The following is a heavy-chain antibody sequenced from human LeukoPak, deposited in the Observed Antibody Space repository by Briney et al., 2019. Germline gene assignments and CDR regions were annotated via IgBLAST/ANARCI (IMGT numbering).Heavy chain of an antibody. Sequence: PSETLSLTCTVSGYTIGSGYYWGWIRQPPGKGLEWIGSMYHSGTTYYNASLKSRATISVDTSKNQISLKMNSMTAADTAVYYCVRGPLLWFAELRFDPWGQGTLVTVSS. CDR3: VRGPLLWFAELRFDP. V-gene: IGHV4-38-2*02. CDR2: MYHSGTT. J-gene: IGHJ5*02. D-gene: IGHD3-10*01. CDR1: GYTIGSGYY.